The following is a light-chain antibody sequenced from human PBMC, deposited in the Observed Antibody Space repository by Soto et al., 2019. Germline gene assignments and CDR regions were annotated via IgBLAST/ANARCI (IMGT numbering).Light chain of an antibody. CDR2: GAS. Sequence: EIVLTQSPGTQSLSPGERATLSCRASQSLSSSYLAWYQQKPAQAPRLLIYGASSRATGIPDRFSGSGSGTDFTLTISRLEPEDFAVYYCQQYGSSPRTFGQGTKVEIK. V-gene: IGKV3-20*01. CDR3: QQYGSSPRT. CDR1: QSLSSSY. J-gene: IGKJ1*01.